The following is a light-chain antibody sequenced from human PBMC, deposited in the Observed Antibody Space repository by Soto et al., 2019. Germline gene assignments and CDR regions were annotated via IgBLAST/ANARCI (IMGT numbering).Light chain of an antibody. Sequence: QSALTQPRSVSGSPGQSVTISCTGTSSDVGGYNYVSCYQQHPGKAPKLMIYDVSKRPSGVPDCFSGSKPGNTASLTISGLQAEDEADYYCCSYAGSYTWVFGGGTKLTVL. CDR1: SSDVGGYNY. CDR2: DVS. J-gene: IGLJ3*02. V-gene: IGLV2-11*01. CDR3: CSYAGSYTWV.